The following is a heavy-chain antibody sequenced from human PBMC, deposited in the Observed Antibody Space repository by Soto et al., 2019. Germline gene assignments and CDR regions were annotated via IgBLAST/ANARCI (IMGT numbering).Heavy chain of an antibody. CDR3: ARDPELGIADY. Sequence: PSETLSLTCTVSGGSISSGGYYWSWIRQHPGKSLEWIGYIYYSGSTYYNPSLKSRVTISVDTSKNQLSLKLSSVTAADTVVYYCARDPELGIADYWGQGTLVTVSS. J-gene: IGHJ4*02. D-gene: IGHD7-27*01. V-gene: IGHV4-31*03. CDR2: IYYSGST. CDR1: GGSISSGGYY.